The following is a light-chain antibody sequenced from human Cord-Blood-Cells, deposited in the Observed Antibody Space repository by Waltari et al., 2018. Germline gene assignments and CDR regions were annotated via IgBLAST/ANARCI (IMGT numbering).Light chain of an antibody. CDR1: SVYRNYK. J-gene: IGLJ3*02. V-gene: IGLV9-49*01. CDR2: VGTGGIVG. CDR3: GADHGSGSNFVWV. Sequence: QPVLTQPPSASASLGASLTLTCTLSSVYRNYKVAWYQQRPGKGPRFVMRVGTGGIVGSKGDGIPDRFSVLGSGLNRYLTIKNIQEEDESDYHCGADHGSGSNFVWVFGGGTKLTVL.